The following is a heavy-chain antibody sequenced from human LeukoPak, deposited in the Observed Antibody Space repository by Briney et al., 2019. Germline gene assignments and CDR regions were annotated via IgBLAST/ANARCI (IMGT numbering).Heavy chain of an antibody. J-gene: IGHJ3*02. V-gene: IGHV1-24*01. CDR3: ATDGLEQRGHAFDI. CDR1: GHTLTELS. D-gene: IGHD1/OR15-1a*01. CDR2: FNPEDGEI. Sequence: GASVKVSCKVSGHTLTELSMHWVRQAPGKGLEWMGGFNPEDGEIIYARKFQGRVTMTEDTSTDTAYMELSSLKSEDTAVYYCATDGLEQRGHAFDIWGQGTKVTVSS.